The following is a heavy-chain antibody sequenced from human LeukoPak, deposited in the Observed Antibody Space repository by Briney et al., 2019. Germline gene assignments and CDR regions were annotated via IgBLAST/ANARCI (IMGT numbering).Heavy chain of an antibody. J-gene: IGHJ4*02. CDR3: AKGRSTGYRGYDYFDY. Sequence: GGSLRLSCAASGFTVSSNYMSWVRQAPGKGLEWVSVIYSGGSTYYADSVKGRFTISRDNSKNTLYLQMNSLRAEDTAVYYCAKGRSTGYRGYDYFDYWGQGTLVTVSS. D-gene: IGHD5-12*01. CDR1: GFTVSSNY. CDR2: IYSGGST. V-gene: IGHV3-53*05.